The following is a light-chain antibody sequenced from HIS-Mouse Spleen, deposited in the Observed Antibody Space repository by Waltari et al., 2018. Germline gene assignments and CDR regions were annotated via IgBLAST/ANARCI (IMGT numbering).Light chain of an antibody. Sequence: QSVLTQPPSASGTPGQRVTISCSGSSSNSRRNYGFWYQQLPGTAPKLLIYRNNQRPSGVPDRFSGSKSGTSASLAISGLRSEDEADYYCAAWDDSLSGPVFGGGTKLTVL. CDR2: RNN. J-gene: IGLJ3*02. V-gene: IGLV1-47*01. CDR1: SSNSRRNY. CDR3: AAWDDSLSGPV.